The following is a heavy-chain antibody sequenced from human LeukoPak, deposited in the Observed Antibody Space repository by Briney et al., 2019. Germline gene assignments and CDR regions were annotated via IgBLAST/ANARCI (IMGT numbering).Heavy chain of an antibody. CDR3: ARHVTTEPGYFDL. J-gene: IGHJ2*01. Sequence: PSETLSLTCTVSGDSISSYYWSWIRQPPGKGLEWLGYLYYSGTSNYNPSLKSRLTMSVDTSKNQFSLRLRSVTAADTALYYCARHVTTEPGYFDLWGRGTLVTVSS. CDR1: GDSISSYY. V-gene: IGHV4-59*08. D-gene: IGHD1-1*01. CDR2: LYYSGTS.